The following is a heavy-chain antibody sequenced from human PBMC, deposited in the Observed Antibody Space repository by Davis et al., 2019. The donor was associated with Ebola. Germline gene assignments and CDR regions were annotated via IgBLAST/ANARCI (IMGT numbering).Heavy chain of an antibody. Sequence: SETLSLTCAVYGGSFSGYYWSWIRQPPGKGLEWIGEINHSGSTNYNPSLKSRVTISVDTSKNQFSLKLSSVTAADTAVYYCARGGYDFWSGPASFDPWGQGTLVTVSS. D-gene: IGHD3-3*01. CDR3: ARGGYDFWSGPASFDP. V-gene: IGHV4-34*01. CDR1: GGSFSGYY. CDR2: INHSGST. J-gene: IGHJ5*02.